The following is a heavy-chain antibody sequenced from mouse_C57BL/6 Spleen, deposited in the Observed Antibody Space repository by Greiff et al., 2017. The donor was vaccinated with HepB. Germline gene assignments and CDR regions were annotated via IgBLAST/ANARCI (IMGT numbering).Heavy chain of an antibody. CDR2: ISDGGSYT. J-gene: IGHJ1*03. CDR1: GFTFSSYA. CDR3: ARGADYLGYFDV. V-gene: IGHV5-4*01. D-gene: IGHD1-1*01. Sequence: DVHLVESGGGLVKPGGSLKLSCAASGFTFSSYAMSWVRQTPEKRLEWVASISDGGSYTYYPDNVKGRFTISRDNAKNNLYLQMSHLKSEDTAMYYCARGADYLGYFDVWGTGTTVTVSS.